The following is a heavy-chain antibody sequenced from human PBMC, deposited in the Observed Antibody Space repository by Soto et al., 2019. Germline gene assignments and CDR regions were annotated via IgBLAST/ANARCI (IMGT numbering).Heavy chain of an antibody. Sequence: EVRLLESGGGLVQPGGSLRLSCAASGFTFSKYAMTWVRQAPGKGLEWVASIGGGGVYIRYGDSVKGRFTISRDNSMNTMFLQMSSLRAEDTAIYYCGKDPNGDYIGAYWFDPWGQGTLVTVSS. CDR3: GKDPNGDYIGAYWFDP. J-gene: IGHJ5*02. D-gene: IGHD4-17*01. CDR2: IGGGGVYI. V-gene: IGHV3-23*01. CDR1: GFTFSKYA.